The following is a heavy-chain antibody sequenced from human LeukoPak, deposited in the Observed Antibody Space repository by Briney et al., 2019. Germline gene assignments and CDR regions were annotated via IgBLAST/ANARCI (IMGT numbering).Heavy chain of an antibody. CDR1: GGSISSGGYS. J-gene: IGHJ4*02. CDR3: ARVSRGRTYYYDSSGYHLWHYFDY. CDR2: IYHSGST. Sequence: PSETLSLTCAVSGGSISSGGYSWSWIRQPPGKGLEWIGYIYHSGSTYYNPSLKSRVTISVDRSKNQFSLKLSSVTAADTAVYYCARVSRGRTYYYDSSGYHLWHYFDYWGQGTLVTVSS. D-gene: IGHD3-22*01. V-gene: IGHV4-30-2*01.